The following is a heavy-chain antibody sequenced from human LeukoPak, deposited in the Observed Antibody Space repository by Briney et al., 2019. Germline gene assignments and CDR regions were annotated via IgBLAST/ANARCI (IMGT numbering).Heavy chain of an antibody. J-gene: IGHJ4*02. D-gene: IGHD3-22*01. CDR1: GFIFGSYA. CDR3: ANYYYDTSGYKN. CDR2: IRSSGGRT. Sequence: GGSLRLSCAASGFIFGSYAMSWVRQAPGKGLEWVSGIRSSGGRTYYADSVKGRFTISRDNSKNTLYLQMNSLRAEDTAVYYCANYYYDTSGYKNWGQGTLVTVSS. V-gene: IGHV3-23*01.